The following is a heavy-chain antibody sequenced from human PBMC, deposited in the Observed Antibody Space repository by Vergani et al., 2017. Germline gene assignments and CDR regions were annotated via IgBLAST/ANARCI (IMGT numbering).Heavy chain of an antibody. V-gene: IGHV1-24*01. J-gene: IGHJ4*02. D-gene: IGHD3-22*01. CDR2: FDPEHGEV. CDR3: AIVTDYYDCSGYYLDH. CDR1: GYSLTELT. Sequence: QVQLVQSGSEVRKPGASVKVSCQVSGYSLTELTIHWVRQAPGKGLEWMGGFDPEHGEVTFAHHIQGRVTMTEDRSTDTAYMELSSLRPEDTALYYCAIVTDYYDCSGYYLDHWGQGTLVTVSS.